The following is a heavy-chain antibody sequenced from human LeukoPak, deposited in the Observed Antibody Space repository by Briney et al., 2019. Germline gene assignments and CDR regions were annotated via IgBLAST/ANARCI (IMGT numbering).Heavy chain of an antibody. J-gene: IGHJ6*03. D-gene: IGHD6-13*01. CDR2: INPNSGGT. Sequence: RASVKVSCKASGYTFTGYYMHWVRQAPGQGLEWMGWINPNSGGTNYAQKFQGRVTMTRDTSISKAYMELSRLRSDDTAVYYCARVPGGRAAAGTVIYYMDVWGKGTTVTVSS. V-gene: IGHV1-2*02. CDR3: ARVPGGRAAAGTVIYYMDV. CDR1: GYTFTGYY.